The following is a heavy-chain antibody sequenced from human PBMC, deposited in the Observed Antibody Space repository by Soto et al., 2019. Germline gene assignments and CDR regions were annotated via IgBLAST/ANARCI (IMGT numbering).Heavy chain of an antibody. CDR3: ARDQPDYGDYAFDY. V-gene: IGHV4-31*02. CDR2: IYYSGST. J-gene: IGHJ4*02. D-gene: IGHD4-17*01. CDR1: GGSISSGGYY. Sequence: PSETLSLTCTVSGGSISSGGYYWSWIRQHPGKGLEWIGYIYYSGSTYYNPSLKSRVTISVDTSKNQFSLKLSSVTAADTAVYYCARDQPDYGDYAFDYWGQGTLATVSS.